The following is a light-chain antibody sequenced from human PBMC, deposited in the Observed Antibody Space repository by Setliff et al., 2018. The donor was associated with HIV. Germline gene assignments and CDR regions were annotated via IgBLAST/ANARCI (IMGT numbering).Light chain of an antibody. Sequence: QSALTQPASVSGSPGQPITISCTGTSSDIGAYDYVSWYQQHPGKAPKLIIYDVSSRPSGVSYRFSGSKSDNTASLTISGLQAEDEADYYCYSSTTSSTGVFGGGTKGTVL. J-gene: IGLJ3*02. CDR1: SSDIGAYDY. CDR2: DVS. V-gene: IGLV2-14*03. CDR3: YSSTTSSTGV.